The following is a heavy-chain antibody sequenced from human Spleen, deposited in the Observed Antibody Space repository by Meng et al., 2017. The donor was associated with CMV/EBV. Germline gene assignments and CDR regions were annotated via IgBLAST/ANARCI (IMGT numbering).Heavy chain of an antibody. D-gene: IGHD5-18*01. CDR1: GFNFRIYG. CDR2: IRYDEKSK. V-gene: IGHV3-30*02. J-gene: IGHJ5*02. Sequence: GGSLRLSCAASGFNFRIYGMHWVRHLPGKGLEWVTFIRYDEKSKYYADSVKGRFTISRDNAKNSLYLQMNSLRAEDTAVYYCARYWGIYSYDAWGQGTLVTASS. CDR3: ARYWGIYSYDA.